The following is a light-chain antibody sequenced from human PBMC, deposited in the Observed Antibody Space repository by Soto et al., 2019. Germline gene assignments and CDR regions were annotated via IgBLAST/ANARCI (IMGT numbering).Light chain of an antibody. Sequence: QSALTQPRSVSGSPGQPVTISCTGASSDVGRYNFVSWYQQHPGKAPKLMISDVNKRPSGVPDRFSGSKSGNTASLTISGLQAEDEADYYCCSYAGTYIPYVFGTGTKVTVL. CDR1: SSDVGRYNF. CDR3: CSYAGTYIPYV. J-gene: IGLJ1*01. V-gene: IGLV2-11*01. CDR2: DVN.